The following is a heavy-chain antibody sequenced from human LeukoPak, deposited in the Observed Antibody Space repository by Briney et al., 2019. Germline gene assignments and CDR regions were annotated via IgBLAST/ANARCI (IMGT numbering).Heavy chain of an antibody. CDR2: ISYSGST. V-gene: IGHV4-59*01. CDR3: ARAERDYFGSGPFDL. D-gene: IGHD3-10*01. Sequence: SETLSLTCTVSGGSISSYYWSWIRQPPGKGLEWIACISYSGSTKYNPSLKSRVTISVDTSKNQLSLKLSSVTAADTAVYYCARAERDYFGSGPFDLWGQGTLVTVSS. CDR1: GGSISSYY. J-gene: IGHJ4*02.